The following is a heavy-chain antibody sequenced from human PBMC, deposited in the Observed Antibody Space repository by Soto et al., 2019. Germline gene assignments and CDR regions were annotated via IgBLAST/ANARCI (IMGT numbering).Heavy chain of an antibody. CDR3: ARVIGGWYYFDY. CDR1: GYTFTSYA. CDR2: TNAGNGNT. V-gene: IGHV1-3*01. J-gene: IGHJ4*02. Sequence: QVQLVQSGAEVKKPGASVKVSCKASGYTFTSYAMHWVRQAPGQRLEWMGWTNAGNGNTKYSQKFQGRVTITRDTSARTAYMELSSLRSEDTAVYYCARVIGGWYYFDYWGQGTLVTVSS. D-gene: IGHD6-19*01.